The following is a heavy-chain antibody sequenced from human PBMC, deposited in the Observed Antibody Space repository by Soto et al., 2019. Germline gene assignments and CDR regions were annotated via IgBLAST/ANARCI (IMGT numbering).Heavy chain of an antibody. J-gene: IGHJ4*02. D-gene: IGHD6-25*01. CDR3: ARSAANHFTFYY. CDR1: GGSFSSYY. V-gene: IGHV4-59*01. CDR2: ISYSGST. Sequence: SETLTLTCALSGGSFSSYYWSWIRPPPGKGREWMRYISYSGSTNYNPSLKSRVTIAVDTTKNQFSLKRSSVTAADTAVDDCARSAANHFTFYYWGQGTQVTVSS.